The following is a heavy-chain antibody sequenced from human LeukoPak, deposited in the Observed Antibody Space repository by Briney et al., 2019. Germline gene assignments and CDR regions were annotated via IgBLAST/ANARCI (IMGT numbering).Heavy chain of an antibody. CDR1: VYTFTDYF. D-gene: IGHD6-6*01. CDR2: INTNSGGT. Sequence: GASVKVSCKVSVYTFTDYFMHWLRQAPGQGPEWMGWINTNSGGTKSAHKFLGRVTMTRDTSISTAYMELSRLLSDDAAVYYCARRPSSGAFDIWGQGTMVTVSS. V-gene: IGHV1-2*02. J-gene: IGHJ3*02. CDR3: ARRPSSGAFDI.